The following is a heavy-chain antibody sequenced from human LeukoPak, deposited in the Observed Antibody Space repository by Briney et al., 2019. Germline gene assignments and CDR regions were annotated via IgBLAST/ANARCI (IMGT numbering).Heavy chain of an antibody. J-gene: IGHJ2*01. CDR3: ARRYSSSSVLYWYFDL. D-gene: IGHD6-6*01. CDR2: IYPGDSDT. Sequence: GESLKISCKGSGYGFTSYWIGWVRQMPGKGLEWMGIIYPGDSDTRYSPSFQGQVTISADKSISTAYLQWSSLKASDTAMYYCARRYSSSSVLYWYFDLWGRGTLVTVSS. V-gene: IGHV5-51*01. CDR1: GYGFTSYW.